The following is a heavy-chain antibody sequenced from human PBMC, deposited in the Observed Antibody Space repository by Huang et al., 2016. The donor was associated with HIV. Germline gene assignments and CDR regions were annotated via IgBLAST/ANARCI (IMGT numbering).Heavy chain of an antibody. D-gene: IGHD1-7*01. J-gene: IGHJ6*02. CDR2: IRQDESEK. Sequence: VGSGGRLVQPGGSLRLSCVGSTFRFGAYWMSWVRQPPGKGLECVANIRQDESEKYYVDSVKGRFNISRDNAKKVVFLEMNNVRVEDTATYFCATKTAGMDIWGQGTTVTVS. CDR3: ATKTAGMDI. V-gene: IGHV3-7*03. CDR1: TFRFGAYW.